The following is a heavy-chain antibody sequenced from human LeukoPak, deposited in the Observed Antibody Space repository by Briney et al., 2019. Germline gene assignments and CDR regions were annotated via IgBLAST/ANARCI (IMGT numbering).Heavy chain of an antibody. CDR2: ILTSGMI. J-gene: IGHJ4*02. V-gene: IGHV4-61*09. CDR3: AREDFRDLYDSGGYYRPADC. Sequence: SQTLSLTCNVPGGSINSEDFYWSWIRQPAGKGLEWIGHILTSGMINYNPSLKSRVTISADTSKNQFFLRLSSVTAADTALYYCAREDFRDLYDSGGYYRPADCWGQGTLVTVSS. CDR1: GGSINSEDFY. D-gene: IGHD3-22*01.